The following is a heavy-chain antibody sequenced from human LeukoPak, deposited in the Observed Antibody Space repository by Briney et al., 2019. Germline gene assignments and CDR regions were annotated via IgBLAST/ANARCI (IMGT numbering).Heavy chain of an antibody. CDR3: AREGSTGQGINDQGLDY. J-gene: IGHJ4*02. CDR1: GFTVSSNY. D-gene: IGHD3-10*01. V-gene: IGHV3-66*01. CDR2: IFGGAAT. Sequence: PGGSLRLACAASGFTVSSNYMSWVRQAPGKGLDWVSLIFGGAATYYPYSVEGRFPISRDNSKNTLYLQMNSLRVEDTAVYYCAREGSTGQGINDQGLDYWGQGTLVTVSS.